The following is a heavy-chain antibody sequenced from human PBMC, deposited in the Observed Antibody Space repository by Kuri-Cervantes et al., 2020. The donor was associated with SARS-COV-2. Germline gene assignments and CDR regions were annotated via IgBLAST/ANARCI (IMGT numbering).Heavy chain of an antibody. V-gene: IGHV1-69*06. Sequence: GGSLRLSCKASGGTFSNYAISWVRQAPGQGLEWMGGIIPIFGTANYAQKFQGRVTITADKSTSTAYMELSSLRSEDTAVYYCARDLYYYDSSGPEGYYYYGMDVWGQGTTVTVSS. J-gene: IGHJ6*02. CDR2: IIPIFGTA. CDR1: GGTFSNYA. D-gene: IGHD3-22*01. CDR3: ARDLYYYDSSGPEGYYYYGMDV.